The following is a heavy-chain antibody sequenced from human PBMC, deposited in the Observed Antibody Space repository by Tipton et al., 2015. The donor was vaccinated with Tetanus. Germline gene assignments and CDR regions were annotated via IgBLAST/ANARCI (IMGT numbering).Heavy chain of an antibody. CDR1: GDPVTTNNW. D-gene: IGHD3-3*01. J-gene: IGHJ3*02. CDR2: IYHTGGT. Sequence: TLSLTCAVSGDPVTTNNWWSWVRQTPVRGLERIAEIYHTGGTNYSPSLGGRATISMDTSKNEISLTLRSVTAADTGVYYCARDRSLGVTSDAFEIWGQGTTVTVS. V-gene: IGHV4-4*02. CDR3: ARDRSLGVTSDAFEI.